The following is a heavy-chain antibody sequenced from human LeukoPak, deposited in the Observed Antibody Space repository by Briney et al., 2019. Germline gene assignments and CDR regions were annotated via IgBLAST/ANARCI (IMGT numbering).Heavy chain of an antibody. D-gene: IGHD3-9*01. V-gene: IGHV4-30-4*08. CDR2: IYHSGNT. J-gene: IGHJ4*02. Sequence: PSETLSLTCTVSGDSITSDHYWTWIRQPPGKGLEWISYIYHSGNTYYNPSLRSRVTMSVATSKNQFSLELKSVTAADTAVYYCARGDYDILTGYYKAIDYWGQGTLVTVSS. CDR3: ARGDYDILTGYYKAIDY. CDR1: GDSITSDHY.